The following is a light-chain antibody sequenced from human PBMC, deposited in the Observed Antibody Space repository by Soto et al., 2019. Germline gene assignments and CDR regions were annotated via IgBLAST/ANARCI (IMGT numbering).Light chain of an antibody. CDR3: QQHGSSPWM. Sequence: EVVLTQSPGTLSLSPGERATLSCRASQSVGSSYLAWYQQKSGQTPRLLIYGASNRATGIPDRFSGSGSGTDFTLTINSLEPEDSAVYYCQQHGSSPWMFGQGTKVDIK. CDR1: QSVGSSY. V-gene: IGKV3-20*01. CDR2: GAS. J-gene: IGKJ1*01.